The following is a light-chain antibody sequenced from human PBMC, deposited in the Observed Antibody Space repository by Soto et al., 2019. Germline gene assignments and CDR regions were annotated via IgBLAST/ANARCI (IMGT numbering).Light chain of an antibody. CDR2: WAS. CDR1: QSVLYSVNNENY. V-gene: IGKV4-1*01. J-gene: IGKJ1*01. CDR3: QQYYSGLWT. Sequence: DIVMTQSPDSLAVSLGERATINCKSSQSVLYSVNNENYLAWYQQKPGQPPKLLIYWASTRESGVPDRFSGSGSGTDFPLTVSSLQAEDVAVYYCQQYYSGLWTLGQGTKVEIK.